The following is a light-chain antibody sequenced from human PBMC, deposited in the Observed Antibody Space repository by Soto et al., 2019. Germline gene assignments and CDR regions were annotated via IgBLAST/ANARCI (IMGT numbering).Light chain of an antibody. CDR3: SSYTSTDTLYV. J-gene: IGLJ1*01. V-gene: IGLV2-14*01. CDR2: DVN. Sequence: QSALTQPASVSGSPGQANTISCTGTRSDIGAYNYVSWYQRHPGKAPKLLIYDVNSRPSGVSNRFSGSKSGNTASLTISGLQAEDEADYFCSSYTSTDTLYVFGSGTKLTVL. CDR1: RSDIGAYNY.